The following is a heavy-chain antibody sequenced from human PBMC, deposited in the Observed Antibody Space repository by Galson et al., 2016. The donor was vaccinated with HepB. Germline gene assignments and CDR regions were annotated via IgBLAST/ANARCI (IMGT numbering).Heavy chain of an antibody. J-gene: IGHJ6*02. CDR1: GFTFSSYG. D-gene: IGHD1-26*01. V-gene: IGHV3-33*01. CDR2: IWFDGSYK. Sequence: SLRLSCATSGFTFSSYGMHWVRQPPGKGLEWVAAIWFDGSYKFHADSVKDRFTISRDNSKNTLYLQMDTLRVEDTAIYYCVREPHGRVYGMDVWGQGTMVTVSS. CDR3: VREPHGRVYGMDV.